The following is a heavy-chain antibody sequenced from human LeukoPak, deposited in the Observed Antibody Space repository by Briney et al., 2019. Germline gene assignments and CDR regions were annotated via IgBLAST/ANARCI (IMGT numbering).Heavy chain of an antibody. CDR2: IYYSGST. CDR3: ARGLGLNYFDY. D-gene: IGHD7-27*01. CDR1: GGSLRSYY. J-gene: IGHJ4*02. Sequence: SETLSLTCTVSGGSLRSYYWSWIRQSPGKGLEWIGYIYYSGSTTYNPSLKSRVTMSVDTSKNRFSLMLTSVTAADTAVYYCARGLGLNYFDYWGQGTLVTVSS. V-gene: IGHV4-59*08.